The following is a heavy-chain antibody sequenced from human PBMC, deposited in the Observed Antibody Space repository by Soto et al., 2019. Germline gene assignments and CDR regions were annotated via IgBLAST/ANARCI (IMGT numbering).Heavy chain of an antibody. CDR2: IWYDGSNK. Sequence: GGSLRLYCAASGFTFSSYGMHWVRQAPGKGLEWVAVIWYDGSNKYYADSVKGRFTISRDNSENTLYLQMNSLRAEDTAVYYCARCSSYDSSGYYSPFDVDYWGQGTLVTVSS. V-gene: IGHV3-33*01. D-gene: IGHD3-22*01. CDR1: GFTFSSYG. J-gene: IGHJ4*02. CDR3: ARCSSYDSSGYYSPFDVDY.